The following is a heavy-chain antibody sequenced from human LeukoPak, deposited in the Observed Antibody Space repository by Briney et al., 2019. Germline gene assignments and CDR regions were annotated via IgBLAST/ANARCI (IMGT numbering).Heavy chain of an antibody. J-gene: IGHJ3*02. CDR3: ARELRFLEWAFDI. CDR2: IIPIFGTA. Sequence: SVKVSCKASGYTFTSYDISWVRQAPGQGLEWMGGIIPIFGTANYAQKFQGRVTITADESTSTAYMELSSLRSEDTAVYYCARELRFLEWAFDIWGQGTMVTVSS. CDR1: GYTFTSYD. D-gene: IGHD3-3*01. V-gene: IGHV1-69*13.